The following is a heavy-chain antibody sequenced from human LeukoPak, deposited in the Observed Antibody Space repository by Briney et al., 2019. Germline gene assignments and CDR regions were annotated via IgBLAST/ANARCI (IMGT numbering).Heavy chain of an antibody. CDR1: GFTFSSYS. V-gene: IGHV3-21*01. Sequence: GGSLRLSCVASGFTFSSYSMNWVRQAPGKGLGWVSCISSSSDYIYYADSVKGRFTISRDNAKNSLYLQMNSLRAEDTAVYYCARGRGNLMGYWGQGTLVTVSS. CDR2: ISSSSDYI. D-gene: IGHD3-16*01. CDR3: ARGRGNLMGY. J-gene: IGHJ4*02.